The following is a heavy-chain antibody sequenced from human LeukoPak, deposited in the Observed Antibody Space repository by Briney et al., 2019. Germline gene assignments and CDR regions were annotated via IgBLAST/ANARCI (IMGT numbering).Heavy chain of an antibody. CDR1: GFTFSDYA. V-gene: IGHV3-30*18. Sequence: AGGSLRLSCAASGFTFSDYAMHWVRQAPGKGLEWVAFMSYDESKKFYADSVQGRFTISRDNPKNTLHLQMDSLRAEDTAVYYCAKVGSGSYGAYYYYGMDVWGQGTTVTVSS. J-gene: IGHJ6*02. D-gene: IGHD3-10*01. CDR3: AKVGSGSYGAYYYYGMDV. CDR2: MSYDESKK.